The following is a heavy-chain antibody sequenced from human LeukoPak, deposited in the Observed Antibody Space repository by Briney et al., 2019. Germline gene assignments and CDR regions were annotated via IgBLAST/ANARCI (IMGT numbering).Heavy chain of an antibody. D-gene: IGHD6-19*01. CDR2: IYYSGST. CDR3: ARHHGGGWYGSVYFDY. J-gene: IGHJ4*02. V-gene: IGHV4-39*01. CDR1: GGSISSSSYY. Sequence: SETLSLTCTVSGGSISSSSYYWGWIRQPPGKGLEWIGSIYYSGSTYYNPSLKSRVTISVDTSKNQFSLKLSSVTAADTAVYYCARHHGGGWYGSVYFDYWGQGTLVTVSS.